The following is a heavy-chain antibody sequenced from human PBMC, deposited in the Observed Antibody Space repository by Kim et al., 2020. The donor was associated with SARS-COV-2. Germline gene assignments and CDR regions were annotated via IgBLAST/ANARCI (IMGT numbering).Heavy chain of an antibody. CDR3: MKGGWGWIWDH. Sequence: GGSLRLSCTTSGFNFTGYAMSWVLQAPGKGLEWVSSIDGSDGTTYYVDSVKGRFTISRDNSKNTLYLQMNSLRADDTAVYYCMKGGWGWIWDHWGQGTRVTVSS. CDR2: IDGSDGTT. J-gene: IGHJ4*02. CDR1: GFNFTGYA. V-gene: IGHV3-23*01. D-gene: IGHD2-2*03.